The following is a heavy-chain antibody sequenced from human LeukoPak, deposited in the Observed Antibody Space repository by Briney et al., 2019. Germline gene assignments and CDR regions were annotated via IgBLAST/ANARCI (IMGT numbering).Heavy chain of an antibody. CDR3: ASLDRRNSGYDFEEDY. Sequence: SVTLSLTCTVSGGSISSSSYYWGWIRQPPGKGLEWIGSIYYSGSTYYNPSLKSRVTISVDTSKNQFSLKLSSVTAADTAVYYCASLDRRNSGYDFEEDYWGQGTLVTVSS. CDR1: GGSISSSSYY. V-gene: IGHV4-39*01. J-gene: IGHJ4*02. CDR2: IYYSGST. D-gene: IGHD5-12*01.